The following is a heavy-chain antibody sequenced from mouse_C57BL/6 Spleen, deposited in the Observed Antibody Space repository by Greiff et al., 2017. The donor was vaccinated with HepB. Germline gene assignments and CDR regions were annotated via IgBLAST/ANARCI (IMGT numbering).Heavy chain of an antibody. CDR2: ISNLAYSI. CDR1: GFTFSDYG. Sequence: EVKLVESGGGLVQPGGSLKLSCAASGFTFSDYGMAWVRQAPRKGPEWVAFISNLAYSIYYADTVTGRFTISRENAKNTLYLEMSSLRYEDTAMYYCARSYSNFGYFEVWGTGTTVTVSS. D-gene: IGHD2-5*01. V-gene: IGHV5-15*01. CDR3: ARSYSNFGYFEV. J-gene: IGHJ1*03.